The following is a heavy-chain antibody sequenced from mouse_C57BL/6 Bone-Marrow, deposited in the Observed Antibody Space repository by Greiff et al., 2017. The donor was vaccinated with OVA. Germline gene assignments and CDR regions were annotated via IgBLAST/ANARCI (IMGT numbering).Heavy chain of an antibody. Sequence: QVQLQQPGAELVKPGASVKLSCKASGYTFTSYWMQWVKQRPGQGLEWIGEIDPSDSYTNYNQKFKGKATLTVDTSSSTAYMQLSSMTSEDSAVYYCARYWIGDWGEGTLVTVA. V-gene: IGHV1-50*01. J-gene: IGHJ3*01. CDR3: ARYWIGD. CDR1: GYTFTSYW. CDR2: IDPSDSYT.